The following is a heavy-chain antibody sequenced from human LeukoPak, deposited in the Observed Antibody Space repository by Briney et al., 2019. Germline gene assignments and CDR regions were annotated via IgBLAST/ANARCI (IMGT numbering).Heavy chain of an antibody. D-gene: IGHD1-26*01. Sequence: SETLSLTCTVSGASISSFHWSWIRQSPGKGLEWIGNIYYSGTTNYNPSLKSRVTISVDTSKNQFSLKLSSVTAADTAVYYCARHDVGEPFDYWGQGTLVTVSS. CDR2: IYYSGTT. V-gene: IGHV4-59*08. CDR3: ARHDVGEPFDY. CDR1: GASISSFH. J-gene: IGHJ4*02.